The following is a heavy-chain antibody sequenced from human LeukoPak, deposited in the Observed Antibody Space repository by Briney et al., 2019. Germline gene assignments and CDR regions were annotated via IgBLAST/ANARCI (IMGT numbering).Heavy chain of an antibody. Sequence: GESLKISCKGSGYSFTGYWIGWVRQMPGKDLEWMGIIYPGDSDTRYSPSFQGQVTISADKSISTAYLQWSSLKASDTAMYYCARGYGGGIWEEINWLDPWGQGTLVTVSS. CDR1: GYSFTGYW. J-gene: IGHJ5*02. V-gene: IGHV5-51*01. CDR2: IYPGDSDT. CDR3: ARGYGGGIWEEINWLDP. D-gene: IGHD1-26*01.